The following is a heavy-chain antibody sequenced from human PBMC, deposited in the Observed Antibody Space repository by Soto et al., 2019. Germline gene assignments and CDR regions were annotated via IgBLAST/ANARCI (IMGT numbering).Heavy chain of an antibody. CDR1: GSSISSSNW. Sequence: QVQLQESGPGLVKPSGTLSLTCAVSGSSISSSNWWSWVRQPPGKGLEWIGEIYHSGSTNYNPSRKSRVTISVDKSKNQYSLNLSSVTAADTAVYYDARDCESGSYCSAFDIRGQGTMVTASS. CDR2: IYHSGST. D-gene: IGHD1-26*01. V-gene: IGHV4-4*02. J-gene: IGHJ3*02. CDR3: ARDCESGSYCSAFDI.